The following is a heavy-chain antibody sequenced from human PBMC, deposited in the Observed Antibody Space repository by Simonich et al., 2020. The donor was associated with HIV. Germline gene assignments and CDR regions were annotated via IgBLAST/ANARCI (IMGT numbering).Heavy chain of an antibody. D-gene: IGHD6-13*01. CDR2: INHSGST. V-gene: IGHV4-34*01. CDR3: ARLTAGGLGEYFQH. CDR1: GGSFSGYY. J-gene: IGHJ1*01. Sequence: QVQLQQWGAGLLKPSETLSLTCAVHGGSFSGYYWSWLRQPPGKGLGWIGEINHSGSTNYNPSLKSRVTISVDTSKNQFSLKLSSVTAADTAVYYCARLTAGGLGEYFQHWGQGTLVTVSS.